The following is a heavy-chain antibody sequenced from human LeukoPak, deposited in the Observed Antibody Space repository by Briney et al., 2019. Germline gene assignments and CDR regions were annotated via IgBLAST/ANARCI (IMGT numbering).Heavy chain of an antibody. CDR2: IIPIFGTA. D-gene: IGHD6-19*01. V-gene: IGHV1-69*05. CDR1: GGTFSSYA. Sequence: GSSVKVSCKASGGTFSSYAISWVRQAPGQGLEWMGRIIPIFGTANYAQKFQGRVTITTDESTSTAYMKLSSLRSEDTAVYYCARDSSGWPSDYWGQGTLVTVSS. CDR3: ARDSSGWPSDY. J-gene: IGHJ4*02.